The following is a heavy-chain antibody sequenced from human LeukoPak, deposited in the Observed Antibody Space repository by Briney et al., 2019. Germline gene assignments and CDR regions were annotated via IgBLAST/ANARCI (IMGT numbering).Heavy chain of an antibody. V-gene: IGHV4-4*07. J-gene: IGHJ4*02. Sequence: SETLSLTCTVSGGSITIYYWSWIRQPAGKGLEWIGRIYTSGSTNYNPSLKSRVTMSVDTSKNQFSLKLSSVTAADTAVYYCARGPTSRGVASDYWGQGTLVTVSS. CDR1: GGSITIYY. CDR2: IYTSGST. CDR3: ARGPTSRGVASDY. D-gene: IGHD2-15*01.